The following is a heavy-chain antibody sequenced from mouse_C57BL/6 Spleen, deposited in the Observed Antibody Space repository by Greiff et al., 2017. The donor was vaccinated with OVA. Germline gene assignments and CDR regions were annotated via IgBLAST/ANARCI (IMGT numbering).Heavy chain of an antibody. V-gene: IGHV1-19*01. Sequence: EVQLQQSGPVLVKPGASVKMSCKASGYTFTDYYMNWVKQSHGKSLEWIGVINPYNGGTSYNQKFKGKATLTVDKSSSTAYMELNSLTSEDSAVYYCARCGTTVVEYYFDYWGQGTTLTVSS. CDR2: INPYNGGT. J-gene: IGHJ2*01. CDR1: GYTFTDYY. D-gene: IGHD1-1*01. CDR3: ARCGTTVVEYYFDY.